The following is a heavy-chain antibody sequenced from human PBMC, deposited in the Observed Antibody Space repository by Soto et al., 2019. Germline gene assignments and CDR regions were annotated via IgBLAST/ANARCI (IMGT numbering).Heavy chain of an antibody. D-gene: IGHD2-21*01. CDR3: AREVVVGATAKFDR. Sequence: EVQMVESGGGLIQPGGSLKLSCAVSGFGVTESETYVSWIRQAPGKGLEWVAAFYRGGRRNYAASVKGRFVISRDKSENSVFLQLNLVRVEYTAVYYRAREVVVGATAKFDRWGQGTMVIVSP. CDR1: GFGVTESETY. CDR2: FYRGGRR. J-gene: IGHJ5*02. V-gene: IGHV3-53*03.